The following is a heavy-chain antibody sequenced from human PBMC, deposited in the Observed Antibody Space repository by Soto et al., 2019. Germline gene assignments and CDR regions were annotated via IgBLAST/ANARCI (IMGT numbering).Heavy chain of an antibody. V-gene: IGHV6-1*01. CDR3: ARSIAAAGNFDY. J-gene: IGHJ4*02. CDR2: TYYRSKWYN. CDR1: GDSVSSNSSA. D-gene: IGHD6-13*01. Sequence: SQTLSRTCAISGDSVSSNSSAWNWIRQSPSRGLEWLGRTYYRSKWYNDYAVSVKSRITINPDTSKNQFSLQLNSVTPEDMAVYYCARSIAAAGNFDYWGQGTPVTVSS.